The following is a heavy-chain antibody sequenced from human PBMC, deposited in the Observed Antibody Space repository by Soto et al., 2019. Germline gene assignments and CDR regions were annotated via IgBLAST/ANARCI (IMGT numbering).Heavy chain of an antibody. CDR2: ISRDGSDK. V-gene: IGHV3-30-3*01. D-gene: IGHD3-10*01. J-gene: IGHJ3*01. CDR3: ARAFMSPGSPENGFDV. CDR1: EFTFSSYA. Sequence: QEQLVESGGGVVQPGRSLRLSCSASEFTFSSYAFHWVRQAPGKGLEWVAVISRDGSDKYYADSVKGRFTIYRDNFRDTLYLQMDSLKSDDTAVYYCARAFMSPGSPENGFDVWGQGTMVTVSS.